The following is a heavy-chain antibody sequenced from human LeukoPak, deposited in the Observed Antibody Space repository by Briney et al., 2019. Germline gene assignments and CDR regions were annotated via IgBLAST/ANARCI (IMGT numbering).Heavy chain of an antibody. CDR2: IYSGGGT. Sequence: GGSLRLSCAASGFTVSSNYMSWVRQAPGKGLEWVSVIYSGGGTYYADAVKGRFTISRDNSKNTSYLQMNSLRAGDTAVYYCARDLHYYVAMDVWGQGTTVTVSS. D-gene: IGHD3-10*02. CDR1: GFTVSSNY. CDR3: ARDLHYYVAMDV. V-gene: IGHV3-66*01. J-gene: IGHJ6*02.